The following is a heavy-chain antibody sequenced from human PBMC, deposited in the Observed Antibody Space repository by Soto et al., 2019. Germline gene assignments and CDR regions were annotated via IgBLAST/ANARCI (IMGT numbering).Heavy chain of an antibody. J-gene: IGHJ1*01. D-gene: IGHD3-9*01. CDR1: GFTFSSYA. CDR2: ISYDGSNK. CDR3: AREAGYIAEYFQH. Sequence: LSCAASGFTFSSYAMHWVRQAPGKGLEWVAVISYDGSNKYYADSVKGRFTISRDNSKNTLYLQMNSLRAEDTAVYYCAREAGYIAEYFQHWGQGTLVTVSS. V-gene: IGHV3-30-3*01.